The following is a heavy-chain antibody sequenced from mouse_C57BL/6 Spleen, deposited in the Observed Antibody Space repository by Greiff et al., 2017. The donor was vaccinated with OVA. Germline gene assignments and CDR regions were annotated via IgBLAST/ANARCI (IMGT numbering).Heavy chain of an antibody. CDR1: GFNIKDDY. V-gene: IGHV14-4*01. CDR2: IDPENGDT. CDR3: TTRYGAAWFAY. J-gene: IGHJ3*01. D-gene: IGHD2-12*01. Sequence: VQLQQSGAELVRPGASVKLSCTASGFNIKDDYMHWVKQRPEQGLEWIGWIDPENGDTEYASKFQGKATITADTSSNTAYLQLSSLTSEDTAVYYCTTRYGAAWFAYWGQGTLVTVSA.